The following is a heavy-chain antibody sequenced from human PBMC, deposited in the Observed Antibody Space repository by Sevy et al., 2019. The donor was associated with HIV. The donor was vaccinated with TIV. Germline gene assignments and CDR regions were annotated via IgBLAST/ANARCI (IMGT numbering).Heavy chain of an antibody. V-gene: IGHV1-18*04. Sequence: ASVKVSCKASGYTFTSYGISWVRQAPGQGLEWMGWISAYNGNTNYAQKLQGRVTMTTDTSTSTAYMELSSLRSDDTAVYYCARDGTYYDFWSGYYSYYYYYMDVWGKGTTVTVSS. CDR1: GYTFTSYG. D-gene: IGHD3-3*01. CDR2: ISAYNGNT. CDR3: ARDGTYYDFWSGYYSYYYYYMDV. J-gene: IGHJ6*03.